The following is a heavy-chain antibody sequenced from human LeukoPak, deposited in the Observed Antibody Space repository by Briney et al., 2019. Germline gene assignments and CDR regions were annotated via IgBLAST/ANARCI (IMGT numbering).Heavy chain of an antibody. D-gene: IGHD5-12*01. CDR3: ARGGYSGYGGKGWFDP. Sequence: PSETLSLTCAVYGGSFSGYYWSWIRQPPGKGLEWIGEINHSGSTNYNPSLKSRVTISVDTSKNQFSLKLSSVTAADTAVYYCARGGYSGYGGKGWFDPWGQGTLVTVSS. V-gene: IGHV4-34*01. CDR2: INHSGST. CDR1: GGSFSGYY. J-gene: IGHJ5*02.